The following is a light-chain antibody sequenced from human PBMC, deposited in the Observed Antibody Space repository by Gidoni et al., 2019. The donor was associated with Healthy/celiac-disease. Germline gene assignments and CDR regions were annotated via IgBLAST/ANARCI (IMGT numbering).Light chain of an antibody. Sequence: IQMTQSPSTLSASVGDRVTITCRASQSISSWLAWYQQKPGKAPKLLIYKASSLESGVPSRFSGSGSGTEFTLTISSLQTDDFATYYCQQYNSYSPYTFGQGTKLEIK. J-gene: IGKJ2*01. CDR2: KAS. CDR1: QSISSW. V-gene: IGKV1-5*03. CDR3: QQYNSYSPYT.